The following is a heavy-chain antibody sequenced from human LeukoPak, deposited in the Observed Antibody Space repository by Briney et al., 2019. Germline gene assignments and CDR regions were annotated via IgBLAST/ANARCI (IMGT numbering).Heavy chain of an antibody. J-gene: IGHJ4*02. CDR3: ARWPGADILTGYYNNYFDY. CDR2: IYYSGST. V-gene: IGHV4-31*03. CDR1: GGSISSGGYY. Sequence: SETLSLTCTVSGGSISSGGYYWSWIRQHPGKGREWIGYIYYSGSTYYNPSLKSRVTISVDTSKNQFSLKLSSVTAADTAVYYCARWPGADILTGYYNNYFDYWGQGTLVTVSS. D-gene: IGHD3-9*01.